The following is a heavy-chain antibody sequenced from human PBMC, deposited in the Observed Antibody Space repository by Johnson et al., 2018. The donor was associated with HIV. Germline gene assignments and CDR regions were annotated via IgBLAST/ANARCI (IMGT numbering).Heavy chain of an antibody. Sequence: QVQVVESGGGLVQPGRSLRLSCAASGFTFSSYAMHWVRQAPGKGLEWVAVISYDGSNKYYADSVKGRFTISRDNSKNTLYLQMNSLRPEDTAGYYCARDKSGGGTDSGYDHFSAPDAFDIWGQGTMVTVSS. CDR1: GFTFSSYA. CDR2: ISYDGSNK. J-gene: IGHJ3*02. CDR3: ARDKSGGGTDSGYDHFSAPDAFDI. V-gene: IGHV3-30-3*01. D-gene: IGHD5-12*01.